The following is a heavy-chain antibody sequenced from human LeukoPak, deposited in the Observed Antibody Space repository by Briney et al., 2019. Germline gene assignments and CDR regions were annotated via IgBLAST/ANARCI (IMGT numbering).Heavy chain of an antibody. J-gene: IGHJ4*02. CDR1: GGSISSNY. D-gene: IGHD1-1*01. CDR2: IYTSGST. V-gene: IGHV4-4*07. Sequence: SETLSLTCSVSGGSISSNYWSWIRQPAGKGLEWIGRIYTSGSTKCNPSLKSRVTMSVDTSKNQFSLKLSSVTSTDTAVYYCAREWNPSGWVDYFDSWGQGTLVTVSS. CDR3: AREWNPSGWVDYFDS.